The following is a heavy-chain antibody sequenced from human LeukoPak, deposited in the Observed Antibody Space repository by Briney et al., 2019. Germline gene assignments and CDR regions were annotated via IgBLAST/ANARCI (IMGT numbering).Heavy chain of an antibody. CDR1: GGSISSSSYH. J-gene: IGHJ4*02. Sequence: SETLSLTCTVSGGSISSSSYHWGWIRQPPGKGLEWIGSIYYSGSTYYNPSLKSRVTISVDTSKNQFSLKLSSVTAADTAVYYCASYPRLRTYYYDSSGYYHPSSNDCWGQGTLVTVSS. V-gene: IGHV4-39*07. CDR2: IYYSGST. D-gene: IGHD3-22*01. CDR3: ASYPRLRTYYYDSSGYYHPSSNDC.